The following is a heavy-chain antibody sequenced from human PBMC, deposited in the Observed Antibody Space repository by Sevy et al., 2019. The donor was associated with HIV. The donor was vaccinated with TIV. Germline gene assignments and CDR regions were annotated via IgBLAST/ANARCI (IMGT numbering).Heavy chain of an antibody. J-gene: IGHJ3*02. V-gene: IGHV4-38-2*02. Sequence: SETLSLTCTVSGYSISSGYYWGWIRQPPGKGLEWIGSIYHSGSTYSNPSLKSRVPISVDTSKNQFSLKLTSVTAADTAVYYCARGTTRAVRAFDIWGQGTMVTVSS. CDR2: IYHSGST. CDR1: GYSISSGYY. CDR3: ARGTTRAVRAFDI. D-gene: IGHD1-7*01.